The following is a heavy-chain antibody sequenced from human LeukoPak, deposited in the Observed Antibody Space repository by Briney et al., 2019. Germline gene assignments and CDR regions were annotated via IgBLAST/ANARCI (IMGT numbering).Heavy chain of an antibody. Sequence: GASVKVSCKASGYTFTSYGISWVRQAPGQGLEWMGWISAYNGNTNYAQKLQGRVTMTTDTSTSTAYMELRSLRSDDTAVYYCARDHWEVGYCSSTSCYLWVVWGQGTLVTVSS. CDR3: ARDHWEVGYCSSTSCYLWVV. D-gene: IGHD2-2*01. J-gene: IGHJ4*02. CDR2: ISAYNGNT. V-gene: IGHV1-18*01. CDR1: GYTFTSYG.